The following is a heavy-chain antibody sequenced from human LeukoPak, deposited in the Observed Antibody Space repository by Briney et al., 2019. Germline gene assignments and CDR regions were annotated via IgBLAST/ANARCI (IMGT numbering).Heavy chain of an antibody. CDR2: IYYSGST. CDR1: GGSISSYY. Sequence: SETLSLTCTVSGGSISSYYWSWIRQPPGKGLEWIGYIYYSGSTNYNPFLKSRVTISVDTSKNQFSLKLSSVTAADTAVYYCARHRIGVVVPADGMDVWGQGTTVTVSS. D-gene: IGHD2-2*01. V-gene: IGHV4-59*08. CDR3: ARHRIGVVVPADGMDV. J-gene: IGHJ6*02.